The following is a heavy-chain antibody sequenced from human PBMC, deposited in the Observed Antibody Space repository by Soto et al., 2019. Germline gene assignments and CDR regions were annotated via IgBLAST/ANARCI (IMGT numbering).Heavy chain of an antibody. J-gene: IGHJ5*02. CDR2: ISDTGTRT. D-gene: IGHD4-4*01. CDR1: GFTFSSAA. V-gene: IGHV3-23*01. CDR3: AKSRDGHYKNWFGP. Sequence: QILESGGSLVQPGGSLRLSCVAAGFTFSSAAMNWVRQAPGKGLEWVSIISDTGTRTHYADSVKGRFPISQDNSKNTRYPGMNSLRAEDTGVYFRAKSRDGHYKNWFGPGGQGTLVTVSS.